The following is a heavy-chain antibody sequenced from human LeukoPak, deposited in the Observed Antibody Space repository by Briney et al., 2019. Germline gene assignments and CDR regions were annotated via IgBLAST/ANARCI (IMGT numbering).Heavy chain of an antibody. CDR2: IGTAGEI. CDR3: ARGAAQGITNLDY. V-gene: IGHV3-13*01. J-gene: IGHJ4*02. Sequence: GGSLRLSCAASGFTFRSYDMHWVRQATGKGLEWVSGIGTAGEIYYPGSVKGRFTISRENAKDSLYLQMNSLRAGDTAVYYCARGAAQGITNLDYWGQGTLVTVSS. D-gene: IGHD6-25*01. CDR1: GFTFRSYD.